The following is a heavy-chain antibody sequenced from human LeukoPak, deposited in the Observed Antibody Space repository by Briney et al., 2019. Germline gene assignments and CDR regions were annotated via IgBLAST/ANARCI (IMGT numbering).Heavy chain of an antibody. CDR1: GYTFTGYY. Sequence: ASVKVSCKASGYTFTGYYMHWVRQAPGQGLEWMGWINPNSGGTNYAQKFQGRVTMTRDTSISTAYMELSRLRSDDTAVYYCARGAGLTILTETTDYWGQGTLVTVSS. CDR3: ARGAGLTILTETTDY. V-gene: IGHV1-2*02. CDR2: INPNSGGT. J-gene: IGHJ4*02. D-gene: IGHD1-7*01.